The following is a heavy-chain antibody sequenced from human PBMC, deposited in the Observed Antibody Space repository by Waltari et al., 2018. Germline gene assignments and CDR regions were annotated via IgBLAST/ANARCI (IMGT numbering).Heavy chain of an antibody. Sequence: EVQLVESGGGLVKPGGSLRLSCAASGFTLINFWMTWVRQAPGKGLEWVGRIKSKAAGGTIEYAAPVEGRFTISRDDSKNTMYMQMNNLKTEDTAMYYCATVVKTPSGYDYWGQGTLVTVSS. V-gene: IGHV3-15*01. J-gene: IGHJ4*02. CDR2: IKSKAAGGTI. D-gene: IGHD3-9*01. CDR1: GFTLINFW. CDR3: ATVVKTPSGYDY.